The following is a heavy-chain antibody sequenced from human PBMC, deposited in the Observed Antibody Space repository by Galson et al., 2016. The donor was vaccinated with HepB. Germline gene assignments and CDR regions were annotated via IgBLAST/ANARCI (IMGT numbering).Heavy chain of an antibody. CDR2: IDWDDDT. Sequence: PALVKPTQTLTLTCTFSGLSLSTTKMCVSWIRQPPGKALEWLALIDWDDDTYYSSPRLTISKDTSKNQVLLTVTNLDPVDTTRYYCTRSPVVDPSTSFTEYWGQGTLVIVSS. CDR3: TRSPVVDPSTSFTEY. CDR1: GLSLSTTKMC. J-gene: IGHJ4*02. D-gene: IGHD5-12*01. V-gene: IGHV2-70*01.